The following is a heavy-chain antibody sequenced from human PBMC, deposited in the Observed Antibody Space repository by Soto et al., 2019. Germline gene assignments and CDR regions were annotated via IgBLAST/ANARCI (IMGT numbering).Heavy chain of an antibody. V-gene: IGHV1-18*01. Sequence: ASVKVSCKASGYTFTSYGISLVRQAPGQGLEWMGWISAYNGNTNYAQKLQGRVTMTTDTSTSTAYMELRSLRSDDTAVYYCARVRYDFWSGYDLYYFDYWGQGTLVTVSS. CDR1: GYTFTSYG. CDR3: ARVRYDFWSGYDLYYFDY. CDR2: ISAYNGNT. D-gene: IGHD3-3*01. J-gene: IGHJ4*02.